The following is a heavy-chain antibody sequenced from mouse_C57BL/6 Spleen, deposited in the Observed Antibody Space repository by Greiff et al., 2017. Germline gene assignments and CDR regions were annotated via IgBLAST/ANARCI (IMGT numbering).Heavy chain of an antibody. CDR1: GYTFTSYW. CDR2: IDPSDSYT. D-gene: IGHD1-1*01. J-gene: IGHJ4*01. V-gene: IGHV1-50*01. CDR3: ASHYYGSSLGAMDY. Sequence: QVQLQQPGAELVKPGASVKLSCKASGYTFTSYWMQWVKQRPGQGLEWIGEIDPSDSYTNYNQKFKGKATLTVDTSSSTAYMQLSSLTSEDSAVYYCASHYYGSSLGAMDYWGQGTSVTVSS.